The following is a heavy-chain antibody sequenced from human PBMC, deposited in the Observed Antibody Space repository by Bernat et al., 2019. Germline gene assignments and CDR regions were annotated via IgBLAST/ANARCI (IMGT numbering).Heavy chain of an antibody. CDR3: ARTVGYCSGGSCPPYYYYYYMDV. CDR2: ISSSSSYI. Sequence: EVQLVESGGGLVKPGGSLRLSCAASGFTFSSYSMNWVRQAPGKGLEWVSYISSSSSYIYYADSVKGRFTISRDNAKNSLYLQMNSLRDEDTAVYYCARTVGYCSGGSCPPYYYYYYMDVWGKGTTVTVSS. D-gene: IGHD2-15*01. CDR1: GFTFSSYS. J-gene: IGHJ6*03. V-gene: IGHV3-21*05.